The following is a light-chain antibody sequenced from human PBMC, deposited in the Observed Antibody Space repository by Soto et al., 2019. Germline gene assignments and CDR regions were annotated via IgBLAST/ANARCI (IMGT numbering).Light chain of an antibody. V-gene: IGKV3-11*01. J-gene: IGKJ5*01. CDR1: QSVSSY. CDR3: QQRSNWPPIT. Sequence: EVVLTQSPATLSLSRGEGATLSCRASQSVSSYLAWYQQKPGQAPRLLIYDTSNRATGIPARFSGSGSGTAFTLTISSLEPEDFAVYYCQQRSNWPPITFGQGTRLEIK. CDR2: DTS.